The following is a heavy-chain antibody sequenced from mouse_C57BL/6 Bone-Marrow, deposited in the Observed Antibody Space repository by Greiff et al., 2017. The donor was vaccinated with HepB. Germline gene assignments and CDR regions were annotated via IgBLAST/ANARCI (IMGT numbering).Heavy chain of an antibody. CDR2: ISSGGSYT. CDR1: GFTFSSYG. Sequence: EVKVVESGGDLVKPGGSLKLSCAASGFTFSSYGMSWVRQTPDKRLEWVATISSGGSYTYYPDSVKGRFTISRDNDKNTLYLQRSSLKSEDTAMYYCATQSPLITAVVRYAMDYWGHGTSVTVSS. V-gene: IGHV5-6*01. D-gene: IGHD1-1*01. CDR3: ATQSPLITAVVRYAMDY. J-gene: IGHJ4*01.